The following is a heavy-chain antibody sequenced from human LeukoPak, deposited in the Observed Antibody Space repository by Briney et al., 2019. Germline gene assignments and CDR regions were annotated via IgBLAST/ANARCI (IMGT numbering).Heavy chain of an antibody. Sequence: SETLSLTCAVYGGSFSGYYWSWIRQPPGKGLEWIGEINHSGSTNYNPSLKSRDTISVDTSKNQFSLKLSSVTAADTAVYYCARGLKGYGSGSYTDYWGQGTLVTVSS. D-gene: IGHD3-10*01. J-gene: IGHJ4*02. CDR2: INHSGST. CDR3: ARGLKGYGSGSYTDY. V-gene: IGHV4-34*01. CDR1: GGSFSGYY.